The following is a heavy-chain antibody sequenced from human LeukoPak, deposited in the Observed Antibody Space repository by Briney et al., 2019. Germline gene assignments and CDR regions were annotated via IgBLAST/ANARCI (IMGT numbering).Heavy chain of an antibody. J-gene: IGHJ4*02. CDR2: IYYTGST. V-gene: IGHV4-59*12. Sequence: PSETLSLTCTVSGGSITNYYWTWLRQPPEKGLEWIGNIYYTGSTNYNPSLKSRVTISVDTSKNQFSLKLSSVTAADTAVYYCARDAQGYCSGGSCYTRWGQGTLVTVSS. CDR1: GGSITNYY. CDR3: ARDAQGYCSGGSCYTR. D-gene: IGHD2-15*01.